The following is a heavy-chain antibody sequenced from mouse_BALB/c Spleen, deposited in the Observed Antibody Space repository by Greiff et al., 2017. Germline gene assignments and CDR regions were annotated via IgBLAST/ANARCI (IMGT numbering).Heavy chain of an antibody. CDR2: INPSNGRT. J-gene: IGHJ4*01. V-gene: IGHV1S81*02. CDR3: AREEMDY. Sequence: QVQLKQPGAELVKPGASVKLSCKASGYTFTSYWMHWVKQRPGQGLEWIGEINPSNGRTNYNEKFKSKATLTVDKSSSTAYMQLSSLTSEDSAVYYCAREEMDYWGQGTSVTVSS. CDR1: GYTFTSYW.